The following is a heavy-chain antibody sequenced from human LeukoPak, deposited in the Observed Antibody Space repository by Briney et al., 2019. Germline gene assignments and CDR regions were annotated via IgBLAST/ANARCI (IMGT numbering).Heavy chain of an antibody. V-gene: IGHV3-43*02. J-gene: IGHJ6*02. CDR1: GFPSDDYA. CDR3: AKVVPGYYYGMDV. CDR2: ISGDGGTT. D-gene: IGHD2-8*01. Sequence: GGSLRLSCAASGFPSDDYAMHWVRQAPGKGLECVSLISGDGGTTYYVLSVKGRFTIYRDNRKHSLYLQMNSVRIEDTALYYCAKVVPGYYYGMDVWGQGTTVTVSS.